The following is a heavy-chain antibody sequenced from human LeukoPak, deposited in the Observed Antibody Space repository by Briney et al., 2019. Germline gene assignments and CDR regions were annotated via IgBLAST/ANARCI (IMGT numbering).Heavy chain of an antibody. CDR1: GFTFSSYG. V-gene: IGHV3-30*02. J-gene: IGHJ4*02. Sequence: GGSLRLSCAASGFTFSSYGMHWVRQAPGKGLEWVAFIRYDGSNKYYADSVKGRFTISRDNSKNTLYLQMNSLRAEDTAVYYCAKPLVAAAGPDLCWFDYWGQGTLVTVSS. CDR3: AKPLVAAAGPDLCWFDY. CDR2: IRYDGSNK. D-gene: IGHD6-13*01.